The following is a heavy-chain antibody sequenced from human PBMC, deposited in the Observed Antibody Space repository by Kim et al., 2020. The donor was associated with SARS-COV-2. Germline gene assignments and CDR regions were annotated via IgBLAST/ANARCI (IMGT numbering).Heavy chain of an antibody. CDR1: GFTVSSNY. D-gene: IGHD3-22*01. Sequence: WGSLRLSCAASGFTVSSNYMSWVRQAPGKGLEWVSVIYSGGSTYYADSVKGRFTISRDNSKNTLYLQMNSLRAEDTAVYYCARAKRVYDSSGYYYPSPPGYWGQGTLVTVSS. CDR3: ARAKRVYDSSGYYYPSPPGY. J-gene: IGHJ4*02. CDR2: IYSGGST. V-gene: IGHV3-53*01.